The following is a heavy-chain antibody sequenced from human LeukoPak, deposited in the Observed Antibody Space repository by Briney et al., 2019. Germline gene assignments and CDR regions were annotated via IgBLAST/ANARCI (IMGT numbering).Heavy chain of an antibody. CDR2: IIPIFGTA. Sequence: SVKVSCKASGGTFSSYAISWVRQAPGQGLEWMGGIIPIFGTANYAQKFQGRLTITADESTSTAYMELSSLRSEDTAVYYCARLICGGDCHLDYWGQGTLVTVSS. CDR1: GGTFSSYA. CDR3: ARLICGGDCHLDY. V-gene: IGHV1-69*13. J-gene: IGHJ4*02. D-gene: IGHD2-21*02.